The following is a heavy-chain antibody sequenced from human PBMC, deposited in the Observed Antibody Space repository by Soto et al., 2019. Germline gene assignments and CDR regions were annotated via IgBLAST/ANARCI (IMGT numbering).Heavy chain of an antibody. CDR3: SRGVGLGEVGTKPYLNY. CDR2: INHSGST. J-gene: IGHJ4*02. CDR1: GGKCSGYD. D-gene: IGHD3-16*01. Sequence: SETMSLSCAVYGGKCSGYDWSWILQPTGKWLAWIGEINHSGSTNYHPSLQSRVTISVDTCNKQFSPQLSSVTAADTGVYYFSRGVGLGEVGTKPYLNYRGQGTLVTVSS. V-gene: IGHV4-34*01.